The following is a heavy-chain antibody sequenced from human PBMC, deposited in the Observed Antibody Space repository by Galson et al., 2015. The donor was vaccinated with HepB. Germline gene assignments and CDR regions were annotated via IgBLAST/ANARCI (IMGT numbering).Heavy chain of an antibody. Sequence: LRLSCAASGFTFSSYWMSWVRQAPGKGLEWVANIKQDGSEKYYVDSVKGRFTISRDNAKNSLYLQMNSLRAEDTAVYYCGRGGYSYRDIRFALEYWGQGTPVTVSS. CDR3: GRGGYSYRDIRFALEY. CDR1: GFTFSSYW. J-gene: IGHJ4*02. CDR2: IKQDGSEK. D-gene: IGHD5-18*01. V-gene: IGHV3-7*03.